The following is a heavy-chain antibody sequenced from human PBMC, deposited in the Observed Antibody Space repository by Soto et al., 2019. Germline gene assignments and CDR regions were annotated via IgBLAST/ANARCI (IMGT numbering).Heavy chain of an antibody. Sequence: GSLRLSCAASGLTFRSYWMHWVRQAPGKGLVWVSRINTDGSVAMYVDSVKGRFTISRDNAKNTLYLHMNSLRAEDTAVYYCVRDMQLWRLDSWGQGTRVTVSS. J-gene: IGHJ4*02. CDR3: VRDMQLWRLDS. D-gene: IGHD2-21*01. V-gene: IGHV3-74*03. CDR2: INTDGSVA. CDR1: GLTFRSYW.